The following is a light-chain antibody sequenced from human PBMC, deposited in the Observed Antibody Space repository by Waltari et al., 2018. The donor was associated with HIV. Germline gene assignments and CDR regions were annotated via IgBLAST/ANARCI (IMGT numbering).Light chain of an antibody. Sequence: YVLTPPPPVSVAAGKTARITCWGNTFGTKSADCYQQKPGQAPGLVINYGGARPSRIPERFSGSNAGNTATLTISRVEAGDEADYYCQVWDTTSEHRVFGGGTKLTVL. CDR3: QVWDTTSEHRV. CDR1: TFGTKS. CDR2: YGG. V-gene: IGLV3-21*04. J-gene: IGLJ2*01.